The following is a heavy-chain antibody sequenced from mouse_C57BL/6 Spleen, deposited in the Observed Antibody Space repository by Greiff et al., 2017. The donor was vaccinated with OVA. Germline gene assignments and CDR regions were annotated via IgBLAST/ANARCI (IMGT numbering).Heavy chain of an antibody. CDR3: ASRNWGGMDY. CDR1: GFTFSSYT. V-gene: IGHV5-9*01. CDR2: ISGGGGNT. J-gene: IGHJ4*01. D-gene: IGHD4-1*01. Sequence: EVMLVESGGGLVKPGGSLKLSCAASGFTFSSYTMSWVRQTPEKRLEWVATISGGGGNTYYPDSVKGRFTISRDNAKNTLYLQMSSLRSEDTALYYCASRNWGGMDYWGQGTSVTVSS.